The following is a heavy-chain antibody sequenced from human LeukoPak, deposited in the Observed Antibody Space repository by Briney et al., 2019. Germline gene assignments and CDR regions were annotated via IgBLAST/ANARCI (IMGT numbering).Heavy chain of an antibody. Sequence: PGGSLRLSCAVSGFDSEFDFSKNTMNWVRQAPGKGLEWVSSITSSSSYTYYADSVKGRFTISRDNAKNSVYLQMDSLRAEDTALYFCAHAYGDTDYWGQGTLVTVSS. J-gene: IGHJ4*02. D-gene: IGHD4-17*01. CDR2: ITSSSSYT. CDR3: AHAYGDTDY. CDR1: GFDSEFDFSKNT. V-gene: IGHV3-21*01.